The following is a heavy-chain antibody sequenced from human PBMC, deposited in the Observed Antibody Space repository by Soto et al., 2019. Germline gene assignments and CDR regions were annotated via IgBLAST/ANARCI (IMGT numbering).Heavy chain of an antibody. CDR1: GYTFNSYY. J-gene: IGHJ2*01. CDR3: ARGGSDWYFDL. CDR2: FNPSGGST. V-gene: IGHV1-46*02. Sequence: ASVKVSCKASGYTFNSYYIHWVRQAPGQGLEWMGIFNPSGGSTNYAQKLQGRVTLTRDTSTSTVYMELNSLRSEDTAIYYCARGGSDWYFDLWGRGTLVTLSS. D-gene: IGHD3-10*01.